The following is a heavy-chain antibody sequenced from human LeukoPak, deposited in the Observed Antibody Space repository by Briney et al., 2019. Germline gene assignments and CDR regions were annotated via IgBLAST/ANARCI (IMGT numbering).Heavy chain of an antibody. CDR3: ARYARSIAARPEYFDY. Sequence: GEPLKISCKGSGYSFTSYWIGWVRQMPGKGLEWMGIIYPGDSDTRYSPSFQGQVTISADKSISTAYLQWSSLKASDTAMYYCARYARSIAARPEYFDYWGQGTLVTVSS. D-gene: IGHD6-6*01. CDR2: IYPGDSDT. CDR1: GYSFTSYW. J-gene: IGHJ4*02. V-gene: IGHV5-51*01.